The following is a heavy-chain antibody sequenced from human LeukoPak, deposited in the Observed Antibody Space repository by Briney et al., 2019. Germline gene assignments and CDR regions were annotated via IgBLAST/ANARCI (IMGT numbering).Heavy chain of an antibody. CDR3: ARHGPMLLLRANWFDP. CDR2: IYYSGST. J-gene: IGHJ5*02. CDR1: GGSISSSSYY. D-gene: IGHD3-22*01. V-gene: IGHV4-39*01. Sequence: SETLSLTCTVSGGSISSSSYYWGWIRQPPGKGLEWIGSIYYSGSTYYNPSLKSRVTISVDTSKNQFSLKLSSVTAADTAVYYCARHGPMLLLRANWFDPWGQGTLVTVSS.